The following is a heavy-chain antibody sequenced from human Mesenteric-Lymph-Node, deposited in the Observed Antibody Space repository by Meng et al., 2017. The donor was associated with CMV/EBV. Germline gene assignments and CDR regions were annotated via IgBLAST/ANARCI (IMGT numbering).Heavy chain of an antibody. J-gene: IGHJ4*02. D-gene: IGHD3-10*01. CDR3: AMGPPLTIRGYFDD. V-gene: IGHV3-30-3*01. CDR2: ISYDGSNK. Sequence: GGSLRLSCAASGFTFSSYAMHWVRQAPGKGLEWVAVISYDGSNKYYADSVKGRFTISRDNSNNTLYLQMNSLRGADTAVYYCAMGPPLTIRGYFDDWGQGTLVTVSS. CDR1: GFTFSSYA.